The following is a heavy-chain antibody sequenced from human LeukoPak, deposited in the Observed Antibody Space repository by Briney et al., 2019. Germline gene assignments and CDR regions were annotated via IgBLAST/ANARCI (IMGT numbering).Heavy chain of an antibody. CDR2: IYYSGST. CDR1: GGSISSYY. D-gene: IGHD3-22*01. CDR3: ARSFYYYDSSGTPFDY. Sequence: SETLSLTCTVSGGSISSYYWSWIRQPPGKGLEWIGYIYYSGSTNYNPSLKGRVTISVDTSKNQFSLKLSSVTAADTAVYYCARSFYYYDSSGTPFDYWGQGTLVTVSS. V-gene: IGHV4-59*08. J-gene: IGHJ4*02.